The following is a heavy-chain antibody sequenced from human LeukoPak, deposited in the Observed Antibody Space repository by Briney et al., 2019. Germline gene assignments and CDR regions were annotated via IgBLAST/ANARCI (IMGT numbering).Heavy chain of an antibody. CDR2: ISSSSSTI. V-gene: IGHV3-48*01. Sequence: GGSLRLSCAASGFSLSSYSMNWVRQAPGKGLEWVSYISSSSSTIHYADSVKGRFTISRDNDKNSLYLQMNSLRAEDTAVYYCAKKKTDYSYPSSFDYWGQGTLVTVSS. J-gene: IGHJ4*02. CDR1: GFSLSSYS. D-gene: IGHD4-11*01. CDR3: AKKKTDYSYPSSFDY.